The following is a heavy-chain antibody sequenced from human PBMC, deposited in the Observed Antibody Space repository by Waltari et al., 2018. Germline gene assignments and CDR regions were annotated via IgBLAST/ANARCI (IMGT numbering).Heavy chain of an antibody. D-gene: IGHD1-20*01. V-gene: IGHV3-23*01. CDR3: AKPFYNWDDPLHS. CDR1: GFTSLTHA. Sequence: EVQVLESGGGLVQPGGSLRLSCQASGFTSLTHAINWVRQAPGKGRGWVSSISVSDATDSADSVKGRFTVSRDYSDNTIYLQMHSLRADDTAVYFCAKPFYNWDDPLHSWGQGTPVTVSS. J-gene: IGHJ1*01. CDR2: ISVSDAT.